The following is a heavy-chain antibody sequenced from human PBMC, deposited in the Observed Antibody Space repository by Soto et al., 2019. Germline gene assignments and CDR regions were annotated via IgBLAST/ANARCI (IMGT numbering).Heavy chain of an antibody. J-gene: IGHJ4*02. Sequence: GASVKVSCKASGGTFSSYTISWVRQAPGQGLEWMGRIIPILGIANYAQKFQGRVTITADKSTSTAYMELSSLRSEDTAVYYCARAEGYSSGWRPVDYWGQGTRVTVSS. CDR1: GGTFSSYT. CDR3: ARAEGYSSGWRPVDY. D-gene: IGHD6-19*01. CDR2: IIPILGIA. V-gene: IGHV1-69*02.